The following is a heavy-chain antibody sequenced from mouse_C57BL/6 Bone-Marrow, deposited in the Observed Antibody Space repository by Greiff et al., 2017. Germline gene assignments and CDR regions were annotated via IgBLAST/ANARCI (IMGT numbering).Heavy chain of an antibody. J-gene: IGHJ2*01. D-gene: IGHD4-1*01. V-gene: IGHV5-4*01. CDR3: SSLTGTRSDY. CDR1: GFTFSSYA. Sequence: EVQGVESGGGLVKPGGSLKLSCAASGFTFSSYAMSWVRQTPEKRLEWVATISDGGSYTYYPDNVKGRFTISRHKAKNTLYLQMSHLKSEDTAMYYFSSLTGTRSDYWGQGTTLTVSS. CDR2: ISDGGSYT.